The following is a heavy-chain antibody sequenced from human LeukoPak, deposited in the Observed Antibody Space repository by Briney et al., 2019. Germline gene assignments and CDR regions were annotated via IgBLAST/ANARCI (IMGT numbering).Heavy chain of an antibody. J-gene: IGHJ3*02. V-gene: IGHV3-30*02. D-gene: IGHD3-9*01. CDR3: AEDGIRYFDWLRNGDAFDI. CDR1: GFTFSSYG. Sequence: GGSLRLSCAASGFTFSSYGMHWFRQAPGKGLELVAFIRSDGSNKYYADSVKGRFTISRDNAKNSLYLQMNSLRAEDTAVFFRAEDGIRYFDWLRNGDAFDIWGQGTMVTVSS. CDR2: IRSDGSNK.